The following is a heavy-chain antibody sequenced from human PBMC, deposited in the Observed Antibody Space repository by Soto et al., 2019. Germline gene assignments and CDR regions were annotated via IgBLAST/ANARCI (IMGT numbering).Heavy chain of an antibody. J-gene: IGHJ3*02. V-gene: IGHV3-15*07. D-gene: IGHD3-22*01. CDR2: IKSKTDGGTT. CDR3: TTGVDYDSSGYYWDDAFDI. CDR1: GFTFSNAW. Sequence: EVQLVESGGGLVKPGGSLRLSCAASGFTFSNAWMNWVRQAPGKGLEWVGRIKSKTDGGTTDYAAPVKGRFTISRDDSKNTVYLQMNSLKTEDTAVYYCTTGVDYDSSGYYWDDAFDIWGQGTMVTVSS.